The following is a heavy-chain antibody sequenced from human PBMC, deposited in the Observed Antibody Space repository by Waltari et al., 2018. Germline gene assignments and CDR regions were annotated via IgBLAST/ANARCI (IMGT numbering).Heavy chain of an antibody. CDR3: ARDVPNGYFDY. Sequence: EVPLVQSGGGLIQPGGSLRPPCGVFGFPFKNYWMTGVRQAPGKGLEWVANINQDGRDKNYVDSVEGRFTISRDNAQNSVYLQMNSLRAEDTAVYYCARDVPNGYFDYWGSGTLVTVSS. V-gene: IGHV3-7*01. CDR2: INQDGRDK. CDR1: GFPFKNYW. J-gene: IGHJ4*02. D-gene: IGHD1-1*01.